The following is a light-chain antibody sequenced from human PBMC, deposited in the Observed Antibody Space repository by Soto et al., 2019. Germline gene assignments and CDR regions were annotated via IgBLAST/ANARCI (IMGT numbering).Light chain of an antibody. Sequence: EVVLTQSPASLYLSPGERATLSCSASQSVSTYVAWYQQKPGQAPRLLIYDASNRATGIPARFSGSGSGTDFTLTISSLDPEDFAVYYCQQRYNWPPITFRQGTRLEIK. CDR1: QSVSTY. V-gene: IGKV3-11*01. CDR3: QQRYNWPPIT. CDR2: DAS. J-gene: IGKJ5*01.